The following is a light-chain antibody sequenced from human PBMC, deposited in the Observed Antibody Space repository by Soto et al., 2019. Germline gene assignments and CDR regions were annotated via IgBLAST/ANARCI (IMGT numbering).Light chain of an antibody. CDR2: GAS. CDR3: QQYGSSQS. Sequence: EIVLTQSPGTLSLSPGERATLSCRASQSVSSSYLAWYQQKPGQAPRLLIYGASSRATGIPDRFSGSGSGTDFTLTISRLEPEDFAVDYCQQYGSSQSFGQGTMVEIK. J-gene: IGKJ1*01. V-gene: IGKV3-20*01. CDR1: QSVSSSY.